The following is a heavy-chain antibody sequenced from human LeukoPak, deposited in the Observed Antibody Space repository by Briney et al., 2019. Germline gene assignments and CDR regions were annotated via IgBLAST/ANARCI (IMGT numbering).Heavy chain of an antibody. Sequence: QPGGSLRLSCAASGFTFSSYAMSWVRQAPGKGLEWVSANSGSGGSTYYADSVKGRFTISRDNSKNTLYLQMNSLRAEDTAVYYCAKVHLSALWSLGYFDYWGQGTLVTVSS. CDR1: GFTFSSYA. CDR3: AKVHLSALWSLGYFDY. D-gene: IGHD3-3*01. V-gene: IGHV3-23*01. CDR2: NSGSGGST. J-gene: IGHJ4*02.